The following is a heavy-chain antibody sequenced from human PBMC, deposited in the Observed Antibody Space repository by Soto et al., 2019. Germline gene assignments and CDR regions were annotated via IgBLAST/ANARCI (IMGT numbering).Heavy chain of an antibody. V-gene: IGHV4-38-2*02. Sequence: SETLSLTCTVSGYSISSGYYWGWIRQPPGKGLEWIGSIYHSGSTYYNPSLKSRVTISVDTSKNQFSLKLSSVTAADTAVYYCARDPGSSSLYYYYYYGMDVWGQGTTVTVSS. CDR2: IYHSGST. J-gene: IGHJ6*02. CDR1: GYSISSGYY. CDR3: ARDPGSSSLYYYYYYGMDV. D-gene: IGHD6-6*01.